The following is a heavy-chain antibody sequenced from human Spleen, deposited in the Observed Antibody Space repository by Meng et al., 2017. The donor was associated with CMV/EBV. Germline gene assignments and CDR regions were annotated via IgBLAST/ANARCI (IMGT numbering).Heavy chain of an antibody. CDR2: ISYDGDKK. CDR1: GYTFGNYA. D-gene: IGHD3-22*01. J-gene: IGHJ4*02. Sequence: GGSLRLSCVGSGYTFGNYAMHWVRQAPGKGLEWVAVISYDGDKKFYTDSVKGRFTISRDNSKSTLILQMNSLRAEDTAVYYCARAGGVHYDSSGYFEYWGQGTLVTVSS. CDR3: ARAGGVHYDSSGYFEY. V-gene: IGHV3-30*04.